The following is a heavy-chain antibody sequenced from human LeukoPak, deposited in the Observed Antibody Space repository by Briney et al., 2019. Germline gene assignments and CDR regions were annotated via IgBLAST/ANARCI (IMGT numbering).Heavy chain of an antibody. CDR2: IKQDGSEK. Sequence: GRSLRLSCAASGFTFRGFLMSWVRQIPGKGLEWVANIKQDGSEKYYADALKGRFTISRDNTKNSLSLQMNSLIVEDTAVYYCARAGSNWNYVYWGQGTLVTVSS. J-gene: IGHJ4*02. D-gene: IGHD1-7*01. CDR3: ARAGSNWNYVY. CDR1: GFTFRGFL. V-gene: IGHV3-7*01.